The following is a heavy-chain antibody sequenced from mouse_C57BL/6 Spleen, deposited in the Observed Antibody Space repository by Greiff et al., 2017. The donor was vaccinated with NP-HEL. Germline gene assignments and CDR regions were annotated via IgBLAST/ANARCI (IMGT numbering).Heavy chain of an antibody. CDR1: GFTFSSYG. D-gene: IGHD3-2*02. Sequence: EVMLVESGGDLVKPGGSLKLSCAASGFTFSSYGMSWVRQTPDKRLEWVATISSGGSYTYYPDSVKGRFTISRDNAKNTLYLQMSSLKSEDTAMYYCARQTDSSGSFDYWGQGTTLTVSS. V-gene: IGHV5-6*01. CDR3: ARQTDSSGSFDY. CDR2: ISSGGSYT. J-gene: IGHJ2*01.